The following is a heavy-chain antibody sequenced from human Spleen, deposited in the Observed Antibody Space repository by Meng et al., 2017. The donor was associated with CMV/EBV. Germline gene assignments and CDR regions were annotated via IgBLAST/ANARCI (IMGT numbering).Heavy chain of an antibody. D-gene: IGHD6-13*01. V-gene: IGHV4-39*07. CDR2: FYYTGNT. J-gene: IGHJ4*02. Sequence: SETLSLTCTVSGGSISSYYWGWIRQPPGKGLEWIGSFYYTGNTYYNPSLQSRVTISVNTSKNQFSLKLTSVTAADTAVYYCARDPEQTGYSSRGVDYWGQGTLVTVSS. CDR1: GGSISSYY. CDR3: ARDPEQTGYSSRGVDY.